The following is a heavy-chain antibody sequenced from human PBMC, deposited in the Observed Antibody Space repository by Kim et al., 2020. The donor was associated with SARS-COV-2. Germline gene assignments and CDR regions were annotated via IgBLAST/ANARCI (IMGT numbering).Heavy chain of an antibody. V-gene: IGHV1-69*13. CDR1: VGTFSSYA. J-gene: IGHJ6*02. D-gene: IGHD6-13*01. Sequence: SVKVSCKASVGTFSSYAISWVRQAPGQGLEWMGGNIPIFGTANYAQKFQGRVTITADESTSTAYMELSSLRSEDTAVYYCVRDLEQKLDYYYYGMDVWGQGATVTVSS. CDR3: VRDLEQKLDYYYYGMDV. CDR2: NIPIFGTA.